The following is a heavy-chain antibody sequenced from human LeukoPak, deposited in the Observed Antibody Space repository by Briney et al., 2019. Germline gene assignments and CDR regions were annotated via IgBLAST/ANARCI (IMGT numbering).Heavy chain of an antibody. D-gene: IGHD4-17*01. CDR1: GGAFRGFY. V-gene: IGHV4-34*01. CDR3: AKFYGDTLEDAFDI. CDR2: INHSGST. J-gene: IGHJ3*02. Sequence: PSETLSLTCAVYGGAFRGFYWSWIRQPPGKGLEWIGEINHSGSTNYNPSLKSRVTISVDTSKNQFSLKLSSVTAADTAVYYCAKFYGDTLEDAFDIWGQGTMVTVSS.